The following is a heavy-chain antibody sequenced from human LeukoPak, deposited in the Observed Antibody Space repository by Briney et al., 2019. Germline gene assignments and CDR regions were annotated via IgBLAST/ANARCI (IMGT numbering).Heavy chain of an antibody. CDR1: RFTFRNYG. Sequence: GGSLRLSCAASRFTFRNYGMHWVRQAPGKGLEWVATIWYDGSNQYYADSVKGRFTISRDNSKNTLYLQMNSLRAEDTAVYYCARSPGYGMDVWGQGTTVTVSS. V-gene: IGHV3-33*01. J-gene: IGHJ6*02. CDR3: ARSPGYGMDV. CDR2: IWYDGSNQ.